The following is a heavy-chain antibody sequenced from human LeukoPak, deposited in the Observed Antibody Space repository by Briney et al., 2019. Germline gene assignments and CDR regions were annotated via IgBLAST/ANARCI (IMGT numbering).Heavy chain of an antibody. CDR2: FDPEDGET. V-gene: IGHV1-24*01. D-gene: IGHD3-3*01. J-gene: IGHJ4*02. CDR1: GSTLTELA. Sequence: GASVKVSCKVSGSTLTELAMHWVRQAPGEGLEWMGGFDPEDGETVYAQKFQGRVTMTEDTSTDTAYMELSSLSSEDTAVYFCATYSGYYYYWGQGTLVTVSS. CDR3: ATYSGYYYY.